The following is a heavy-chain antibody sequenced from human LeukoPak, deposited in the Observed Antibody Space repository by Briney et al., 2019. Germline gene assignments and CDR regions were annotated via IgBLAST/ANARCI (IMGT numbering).Heavy chain of an antibody. J-gene: IGHJ1*01. CDR1: GGTFSSYA. CDR2: INAGNGNT. Sequence: ASVKVSCKASGGTFSSYAMHWVRQAPGQRLEWMGWINAGNGNTKYSQKFQGRVTITRDTSASTAYMELSSLRSEDTAVYYCARDVAYCGGDCYTYAEYFQHWGQGTLVTVSS. D-gene: IGHD2-21*02. V-gene: IGHV1-3*01. CDR3: ARDVAYCGGDCYTYAEYFQH.